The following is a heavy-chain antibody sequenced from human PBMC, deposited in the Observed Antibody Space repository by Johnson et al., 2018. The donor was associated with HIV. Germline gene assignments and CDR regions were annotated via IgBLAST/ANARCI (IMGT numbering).Heavy chain of an antibody. CDR3: AKDISTVVTPSGAFDI. D-gene: IGHD4-23*01. J-gene: IGHJ3*02. V-gene: IGHV3-9*01. CDR1: GFTFDDYA. CDR2: ISLNSGSI. Sequence: VQLVESGGGLVQPGRSLRLSCAASGFTFDDYAMHWVRQAPGKGLEWVSGISLNSGSIGYADSVKGRFTISRDNAKNSLYLQMNSLRAEDTALYYCAKDISTVVTPSGAFDIWGQGTMVTVSS.